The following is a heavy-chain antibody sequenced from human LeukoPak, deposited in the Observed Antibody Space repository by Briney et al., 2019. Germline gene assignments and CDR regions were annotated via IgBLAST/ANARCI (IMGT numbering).Heavy chain of an antibody. CDR1: GFALRDYD. J-gene: IGHJ4*02. CDR2: IGISGDT. CDR3: ARGGIQVSGIDEIDY. V-gene: IGHV3-13*01. D-gene: IGHD6-19*01. Sequence: GGSLRLSCAASGFALRDYDMHWVRRVTGKGLEWVSAIGISGDTYYPNSVKGRFTVSRENAKNSLYLQMNSLTAGDTAVYYCARGGIQVSGIDEIDYWGQGALVTVSS.